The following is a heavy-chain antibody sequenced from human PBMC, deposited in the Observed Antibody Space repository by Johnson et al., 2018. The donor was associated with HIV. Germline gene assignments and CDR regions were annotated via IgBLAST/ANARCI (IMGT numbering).Heavy chain of an antibody. J-gene: IGHJ3*02. V-gene: IGHV3-30*02. Sequence: VQLVESGGGVVQPGGSLRLSCATSGFTFRNFGMHWVRQAPGKGLEWVSFIRYDGSSEYYADSVKGRFTISRDTPKNTLFLKMNSLRAEDTAVYYCAKCGKLLWSGDNDGFDIWGQGTMVTVSS. CDR1: GFTFRNFG. CDR2: IRYDGSSE. D-gene: IGHD3-10*02. CDR3: AKCGKLLWSGDNDGFDI.